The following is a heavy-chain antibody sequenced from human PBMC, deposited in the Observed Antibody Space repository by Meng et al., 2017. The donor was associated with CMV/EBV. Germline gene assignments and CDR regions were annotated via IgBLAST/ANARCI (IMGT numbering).Heavy chain of an antibody. CDR2: IKSKTDGGTT. V-gene: IGHV3-15*01. D-gene: IGHD4-17*01. CDR3: AKDLRTTAFDY. Sequence: GESLKISCAASGFTFSNAWMSWVRQAPGKGLEWVGRIKSKTDGGTTDYAAPVKGRFTIPRDDSKNTLYLQMNSLKTEDTAVYYCAKDLRTTAFDYWGQGTLVTVSS. CDR1: GFTFSNAW. J-gene: IGHJ4*02.